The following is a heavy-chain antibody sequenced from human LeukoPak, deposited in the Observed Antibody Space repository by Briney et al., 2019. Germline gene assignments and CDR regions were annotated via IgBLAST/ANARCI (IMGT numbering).Heavy chain of an antibody. CDR2: IYYSGST. CDR3: ARSKTDYDYVWGSYRPQPFDY. V-gene: IGHV4-31*03. CDR1: GGSISSGGYY. Sequence: RASQTLSLTCTVSGGSISSGGYYWSWIRQHPGKGLEWIGYIYYSGSTYYNPSLKSRVTISVDTSKNQFSLKLSSVTAADTAVYYCARSKTDYDYVWGSYRPQPFDYWGQGTLVTVSS. D-gene: IGHD3-16*02. J-gene: IGHJ4*02.